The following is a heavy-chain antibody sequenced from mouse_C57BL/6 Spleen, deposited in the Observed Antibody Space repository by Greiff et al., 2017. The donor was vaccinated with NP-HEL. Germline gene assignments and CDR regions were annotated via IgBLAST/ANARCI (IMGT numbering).Heavy chain of an antibody. Sequence: VQLQQSGAELVKPGASVKISCKASGYAFSSYWMNWVKQRPGKGLEWIGNIDPSDSETHYNQKFKDKATLTVDKSSSTAYMQLSSLTSEDSAVYYCLVSYGNSYWFAYWGQGTLVTVSA. CDR1: GYAFSSYW. J-gene: IGHJ3*01. V-gene: IGHV1-61*01. CDR2: IDPSDSET. D-gene: IGHD2-1*01. CDR3: LVSYGNSYWFAY.